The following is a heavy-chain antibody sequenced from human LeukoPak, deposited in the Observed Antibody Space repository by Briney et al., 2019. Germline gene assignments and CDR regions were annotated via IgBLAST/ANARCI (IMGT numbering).Heavy chain of an antibody. D-gene: IGHD1-14*01. Sequence: SVKVSCKASGGTFSSYAISWVRQAPGQGLEWMGGIIPIFGTANYAQKFQGRVTITTDESTSTAYMELSSLSSEDTAVFYCGGRDEGDKIPDRFDYWGQGTLVTVSS. J-gene: IGHJ4*02. CDR2: IIPIFGTA. CDR3: GGRDEGDKIPDRFDY. CDR1: GGTFSSYA. V-gene: IGHV1-69*05.